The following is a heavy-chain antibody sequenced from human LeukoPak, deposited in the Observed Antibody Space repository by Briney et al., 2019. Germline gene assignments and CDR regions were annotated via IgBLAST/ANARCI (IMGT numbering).Heavy chain of an antibody. Sequence: GGSLRLSCAASGFTFSGYGMHWVRQAPGKGLKWVAVMSYDGTIKYYADSVKGRFTISRDNSKNTLYLHMNSLRADDTAVYYCAKALSYGGNSMFDYWGQGTLVTVSS. CDR2: MSYDGTIK. V-gene: IGHV3-30*18. J-gene: IGHJ4*02. CDR1: GFTFSGYG. D-gene: IGHD4-23*01. CDR3: AKALSYGGNSMFDY.